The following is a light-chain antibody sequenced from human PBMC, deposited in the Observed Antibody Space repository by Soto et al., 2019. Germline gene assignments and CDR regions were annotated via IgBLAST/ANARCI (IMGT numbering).Light chain of an antibody. J-gene: IGKJ5*01. CDR3: QQYGTSPLT. Sequence: EIVLTQSPDTRSLSPGERATYASRASQSVSSSYLAWYQQKPGQAPRLLIYGASSRATGIPERFSGGGSGTDFTLSITRLERGDFAVYYCQQYGTSPLTFGQGTRLEIK. V-gene: IGKV3-20*01. CDR2: GAS. CDR1: QSVSSSY.